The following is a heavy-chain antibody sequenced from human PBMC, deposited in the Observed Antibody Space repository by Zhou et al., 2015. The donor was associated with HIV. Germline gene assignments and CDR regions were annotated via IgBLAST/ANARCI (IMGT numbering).Heavy chain of an antibody. Sequence: QMHLVQSGAEVKKPGSSVKVSCKASGGTFDDSAVSWVRQAPGQGLEWVGGIIPIFGATKYTQKFQNRVTITAESAGTVYMEIAYLRSEDTAVYYCARAPXPDPLSTDGRVYSLGRVNRFFRNDGRGR. CDR1: GGTFDDSA. CDR2: IIPIFGAT. CDR3: ARAPXPDPLSTDGRVYSLGRVNRFFRNDG. J-gene: IGHJ2*01. V-gene: IGHV1-69*01. D-gene: IGHD1-1*01.